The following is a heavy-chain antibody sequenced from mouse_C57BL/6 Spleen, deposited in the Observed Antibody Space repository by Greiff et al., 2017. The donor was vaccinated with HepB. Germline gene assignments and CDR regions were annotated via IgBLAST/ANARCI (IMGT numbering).Heavy chain of an antibody. D-gene: IGHD2-2*01. CDR1: GFTFSDYY. Sequence: EVKVVESEGGLVQPGSSMKLSCTASGFTFSDYYMAWVRQVPEKGLEWVANINYDGSSTYYLDSLKSRFIISRDNAKNILYLQMSSLKSEDTATYYCARWFPYFDYWGQGTTLTVSS. CDR2: INYDGSST. J-gene: IGHJ2*01. CDR3: ARWFPYFDY. V-gene: IGHV5-16*01.